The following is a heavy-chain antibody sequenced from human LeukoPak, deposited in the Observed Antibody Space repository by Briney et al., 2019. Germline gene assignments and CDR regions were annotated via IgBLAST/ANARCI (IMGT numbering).Heavy chain of an antibody. CDR3: ARASYYGSGSTFDY. V-gene: IGHV4-59*01. CDR1: GGSISSYY. D-gene: IGHD3-10*01. J-gene: IGHJ4*02. Sequence: SETLSLTCTVSGGSISSYYWSWIRQPPGKGLEWIGYIYYSGSTNYNPSLKSRVTISVDTSKYQFSLKLSSVTAADTAVYYCARASYYGSGSTFDYWGQGTLVTVSS. CDR2: IYYSGST.